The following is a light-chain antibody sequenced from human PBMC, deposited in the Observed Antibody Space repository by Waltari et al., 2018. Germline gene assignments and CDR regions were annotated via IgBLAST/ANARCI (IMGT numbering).Light chain of an antibody. CDR3: ALYMGGGIWV. J-gene: IGLJ3*02. Sequence: TVVTQARSFSVSPGGTITLTCGLSPGSVPSALYPSWYQQTPGQAPRTLIYNTNTLSSGVPARFSGSILGEKAALTITGAQADDECAYYCALYMGGGIWVFGGGTYLTVL. CDR2: NTN. V-gene: IGLV8-61*01. CDR1: PGSVPSALY.